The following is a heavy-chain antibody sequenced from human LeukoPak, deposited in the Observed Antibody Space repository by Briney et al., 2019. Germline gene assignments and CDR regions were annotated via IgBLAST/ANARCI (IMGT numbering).Heavy chain of an antibody. Sequence: ASVKVSCKVSGYTLTESSMHWVRQAPGKGLEWMGGFDPEDGETIYAQKFQGRVTMTEDTSTDTAYMELSSLRSEDTAVYYCATALRTTVPCMDVWGKGTTVTVSS. V-gene: IGHV1-24*01. CDR2: FDPEDGET. CDR1: GYTLTESS. J-gene: IGHJ6*04. D-gene: IGHD4-17*01. CDR3: ATALRTTVPCMDV.